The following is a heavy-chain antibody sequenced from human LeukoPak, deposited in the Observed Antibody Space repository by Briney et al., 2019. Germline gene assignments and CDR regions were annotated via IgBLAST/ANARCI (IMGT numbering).Heavy chain of an antibody. CDR2: IYYSRST. CDR3: ARLHSDYSNYVGSWFDP. V-gene: IGHV4-59*01. Sequence: SETLSLTCAVYGGSFSGYYWSWIRQPPGKGLEWIGYIYYSRSTNYNPSLKSRVTISVDTSKNQFSLKLSSVTAADTAVYYCARLHSDYSNYVGSWFDPWGQGTLVTVSS. J-gene: IGHJ5*02. CDR1: GGSFSGYY. D-gene: IGHD4-11*01.